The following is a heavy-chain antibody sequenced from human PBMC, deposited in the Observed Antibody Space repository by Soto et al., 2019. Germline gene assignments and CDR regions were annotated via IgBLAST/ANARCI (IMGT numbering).Heavy chain of an antibody. V-gene: IGHV1-24*01. J-gene: IGHJ5*02. CDR3: ATVSCRRYCSSTSSHIKNWFDP. CDR1: GYTLTELS. D-gene: IGHD2-2*01. CDR2: FDPEDGET. Sequence: ASVKVSCKVSGYTLTELSMHWVRQAPGKGLEWMGGFDPEDGETIYAQKFQGRVTMTEDTSTDTAYMELSSLRSEDTAVYYCATVSCRRYCSSTSSHIKNWFDPWGQGTLVTVSS.